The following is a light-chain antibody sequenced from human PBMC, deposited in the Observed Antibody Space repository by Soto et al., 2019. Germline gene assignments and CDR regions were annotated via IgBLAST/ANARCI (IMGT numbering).Light chain of an antibody. Sequence: IQMPQSPSSLSASVGGRVTITCRASHNINNYLSWYQQKPGKAPKLLIYAASSLQSGVASRFSGSGSATDFTLTISSLQPEDFATYFCQQGYNMPLTFGGGTKVDIK. CDR3: QQGYNMPLT. V-gene: IGKV1-39*01. J-gene: IGKJ4*01. CDR2: AAS. CDR1: HNINNY.